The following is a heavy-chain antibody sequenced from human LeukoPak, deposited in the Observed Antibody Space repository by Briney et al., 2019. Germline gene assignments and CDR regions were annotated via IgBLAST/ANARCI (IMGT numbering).Heavy chain of an antibody. J-gene: IGHJ4*02. CDR3: ARVYRSSWYPMDY. D-gene: IGHD6-13*01. CDR2: INTNTGNP. V-gene: IGHV7-4-1*02. CDR1: GYTFTDYG. Sequence: ASVTVSCKASGYTFTDYGMSWMRQAPGQGPEWMGWINTNTGNPTYAQGFTGRFVFSLDTSVSTAYLQITSLKAEDTAVYYCARVYRSSWYPMDYWGQGTLVTVSS.